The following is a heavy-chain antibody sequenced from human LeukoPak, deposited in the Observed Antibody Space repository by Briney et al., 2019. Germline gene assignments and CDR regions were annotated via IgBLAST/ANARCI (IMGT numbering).Heavy chain of an antibody. J-gene: IGHJ1*01. CDR2: IYPGDSDT. V-gene: IGHV5-51*01. Sequence: HGESLKISCKGSGYSFPSYWIGWVRQMPGKGLEWLGIIYPGDSDTRYSPSFQGQVTISADKSISTAYLQWSSPKASDTAMYYCARQAVPVAKYFQFWGQGTLVTVSS. D-gene: IGHD2-2*01. CDR3: ARQAVPVAKYFQF. CDR1: GYSFPSYW.